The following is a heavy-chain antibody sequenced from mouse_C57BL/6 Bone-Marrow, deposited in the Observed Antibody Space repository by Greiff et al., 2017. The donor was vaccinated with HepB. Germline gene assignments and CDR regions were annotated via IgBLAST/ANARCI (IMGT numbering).Heavy chain of an antibody. D-gene: IGHD2-2*01. CDR2: ISDGGSYT. J-gene: IGHJ2*01. CDR1: GFTFRSYA. V-gene: IGHV5-4*01. CDR3: ARDLGDGYVDY. Sequence: DVQLAASGGGLVKPGGSLKLSCAASGFTFRSYAVSWVRQTPEKRLEWVATISDGGSYTYYPYNVKGRFTIARDSAKNNLYLQMSHLKSEDKAMYYCARDLGDGYVDYWGRGTTLTVTS.